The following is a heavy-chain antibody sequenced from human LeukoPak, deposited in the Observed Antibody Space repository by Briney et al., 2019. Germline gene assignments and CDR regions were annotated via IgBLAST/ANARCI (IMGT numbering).Heavy chain of an antibody. J-gene: IGHJ5*02. CDR3: ARGRHSYYDFWSGPGGFDP. D-gene: IGHD3-3*01. CDR2: IYHSGST. CDR1: GGSISSYY. Sequence: SETLSLTCTVSGGSISSYYWSWIRQPPGKGLEWIGYIYHSGSTYYNPSLKSRVTISVDRSKNQFSLKLSSVTAADTAVYYCARGRHSYYDFWSGPGGFDPWGQGTLVTVSS. V-gene: IGHV4-59*12.